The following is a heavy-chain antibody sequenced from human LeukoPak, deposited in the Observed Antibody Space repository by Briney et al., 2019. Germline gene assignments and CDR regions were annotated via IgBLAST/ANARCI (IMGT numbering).Heavy chain of an antibody. CDR2: VKSVGSNT. Sequence: GGSLRLSCVASGFTFSSYWMHGVRHVPGKGLMGVSRVKSVGSNTNYADSVKGRFTISRDNAKNTLYLQMNSLRAEDTAVYYSARGDHSFWGFPHWGQGTLVTVSS. J-gene: IGHJ4*02. D-gene: IGHD7-27*01. CDR1: GFTFSSYW. CDR3: ARGDHSFWGFPH. V-gene: IGHV3-74*01.